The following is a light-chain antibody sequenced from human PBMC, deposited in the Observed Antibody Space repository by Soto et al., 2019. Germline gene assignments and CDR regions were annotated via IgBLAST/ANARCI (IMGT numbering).Light chain of an antibody. J-gene: IGLJ1*01. V-gene: IGLV2-14*01. CDR1: SSDVCGYNY. CDR3: SSYTSRSTYV. CDR2: DVT. Sequence: QSVLTQPASVSGSPGQSITISCTGTSSDVCGYNYVSWYQQHPGKAPKLMIYDVTNRPSGVSNRFSGSKSGNTASLTIFGLQPEDEADYYCSSYTSRSTYVLGSRSKVA.